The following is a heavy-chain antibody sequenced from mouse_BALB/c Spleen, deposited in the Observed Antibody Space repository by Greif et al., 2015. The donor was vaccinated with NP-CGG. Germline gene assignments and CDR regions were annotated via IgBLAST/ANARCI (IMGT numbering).Heavy chain of an antibody. CDR3: TRWEVRLAMDY. Sequence: QVQLKESGAELVKPGASVELSCKASGYTFTSYYMYWVKQRPGQGLEWIGEINPSNGGTNFNEKFKSKATLTVDKSSSTAYMQLSSLTSEDSAVYYCTRWEVRLAMDYWGQGTSVTVSS. V-gene: IGHV1S81*02. CDR2: INPSNGGT. J-gene: IGHJ4*01. D-gene: IGHD2-14*01. CDR1: GYTFTSYY.